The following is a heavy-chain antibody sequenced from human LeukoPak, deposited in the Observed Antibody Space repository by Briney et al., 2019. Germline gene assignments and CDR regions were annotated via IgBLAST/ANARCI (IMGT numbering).Heavy chain of an antibody. CDR1: GYTFTSYY. D-gene: IGHD2-2*01. J-gene: IGHJ5*02. V-gene: IGHV1-46*01. CDR3: AREPYCSSTSCYVEPRIWFDP. CDR2: INPSGGST. Sequence: ASVKVSCKASGYTFTSYYMHWVRQAPGQGLEWMGIINPSGGSTSYAQKFQGRVTMTRDTSTSTVYMELSSLRSGDTAVYYCAREPYCSSTSCYVEPRIWFDPWGQGTLVTVSS.